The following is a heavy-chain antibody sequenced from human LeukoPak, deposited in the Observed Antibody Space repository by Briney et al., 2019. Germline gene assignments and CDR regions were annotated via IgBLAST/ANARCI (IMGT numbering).Heavy chain of an antibody. CDR3: AKAPVTTCSGAYCYPFDY. J-gene: IGHJ4*02. V-gene: IGHV3-23*01. CDR2: ISGGGGST. D-gene: IGHD2-15*01. CDR1: GFTFSSYT. Sequence: GGSLRLSCAASGFTFSSYTMSWVRQAPGKGLEFVSSISGGGGSTYYADSVKGRFTISRDYSKNTLYLQMNSLRAEDAAVYYCAKAPVTTCSGAYCYPFDYWGQGTLVTVSS.